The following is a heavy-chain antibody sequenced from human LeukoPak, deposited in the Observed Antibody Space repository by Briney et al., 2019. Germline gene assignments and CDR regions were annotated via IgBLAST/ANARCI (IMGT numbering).Heavy chain of an antibody. D-gene: IGHD6-19*01. J-gene: IGHJ6*03. CDR1: AYTFTGYH. CDR3: ARSEQFPYYMDV. V-gene: IGHV1-2*02. CDR2: IYPNSGGT. Sequence: ASVKVSCKASAYTFTGYHMHWVRQAPGQGLEWMGWIYPNSGGTNYAQKFQGRVTMTRDTSISTAYMELSRLRSDDTAVYYCARSEQFPYYMDVWGKGTTVTVSS.